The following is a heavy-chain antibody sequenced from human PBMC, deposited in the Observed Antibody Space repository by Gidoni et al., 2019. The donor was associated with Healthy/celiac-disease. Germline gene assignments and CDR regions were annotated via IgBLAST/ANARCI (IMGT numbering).Heavy chain of an antibody. CDR2: INPSGGST. CDR1: GYTFTSYY. D-gene: IGHD4-4*01. Sequence: QVQLVQSGAEVKKPGASVKVSCKASGYTFTSYYMHWVRQAPGQGLEWMGIINPSGGSTSYAQKFQGRVTMTRDTSTSTVYMELSSLRSEDTAVYYCARDPTEMAPSTKPAAFDIWGQGTMVTVSS. J-gene: IGHJ3*02. CDR3: ARDPTEMAPSTKPAAFDI. V-gene: IGHV1-46*01.